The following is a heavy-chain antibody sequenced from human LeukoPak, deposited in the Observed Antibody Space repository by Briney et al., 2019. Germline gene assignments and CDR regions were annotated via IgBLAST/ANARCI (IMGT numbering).Heavy chain of an antibody. V-gene: IGHV4-59*01. CDR1: GGSISSYY. J-gene: IGHJ4*02. CDR3: ARRYYDILTGLSFLDY. Sequence: SETLSLTCTVSGGSISSYYWSWIRRPPGKGLEWIGYIYYSGSTNYNPSLKSRVTISVDTSKNQFSLKLSSVTAADTAVYYCARRYYDILTGLSFLDYWGQGTLVTVSS. CDR2: IYYSGST. D-gene: IGHD3-9*01.